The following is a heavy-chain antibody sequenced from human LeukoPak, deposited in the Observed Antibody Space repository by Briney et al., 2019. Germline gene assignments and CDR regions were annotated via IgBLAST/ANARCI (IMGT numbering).Heavy chain of an antibody. Sequence: KSGGPLRLSCAASGFTFNDYYMIWIRQAPEKGREWLSYINIGGTNTHYADSMKGRFTISRDNAKKSLYLEMNNLRAEDTAVYYCATDGAGFDTWGQGVLVTVSS. CDR1: GFTFNDYY. CDR2: INIGGTNT. CDR3: ATDGAGFDT. J-gene: IGHJ5*02. V-gene: IGHV3-11*01.